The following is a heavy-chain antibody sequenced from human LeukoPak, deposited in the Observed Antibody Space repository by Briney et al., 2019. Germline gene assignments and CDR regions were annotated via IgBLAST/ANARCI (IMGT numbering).Heavy chain of an antibody. Sequence: GGSLRLSCAASGFTFSSYGMHWVRQAPGKGLVWVSRISSDGSITGYADSVKGRFTISRDNAKNTLYLQMNSQRAEDTAVYYCARHLNYYLDYWGQGTLVTVSS. J-gene: IGHJ4*02. V-gene: IGHV3-74*01. CDR3: ARHLNYYLDY. CDR2: ISSDGSIT. CDR1: GFTFSSYG. D-gene: IGHD3-10*01.